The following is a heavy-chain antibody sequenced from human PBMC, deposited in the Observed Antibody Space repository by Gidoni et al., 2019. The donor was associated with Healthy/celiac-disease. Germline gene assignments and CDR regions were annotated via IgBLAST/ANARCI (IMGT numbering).Heavy chain of an antibody. V-gene: IGHV4-4*07. J-gene: IGHJ3*02. Sequence: QVQLQESGPGLVKPSDTLSLTCTVSGCPISSYSWSRIRQPAGKGLEWIGRIYTSGSTNYNPSLKSRVTMSVDTSKNQFSLKLSSVTAADTAVYYCASNDIVGEDAFDIWGQGTMVTVSS. CDR3: ASNDIVGEDAFDI. D-gene: IGHD1-26*01. CDR2: IYTSGST. CDR1: GCPISSYS.